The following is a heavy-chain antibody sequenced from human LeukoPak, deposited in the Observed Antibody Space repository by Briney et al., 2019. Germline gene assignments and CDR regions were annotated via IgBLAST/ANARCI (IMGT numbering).Heavy chain of an antibody. Sequence: PSETLSLTCTVSGGSISSYYWSWIRQPAGKGLEWIGRIYTSGSTNYNPSLKSRVTMSVDTSKNQFSLKLSSVTAADTAVYYCARASITMVRGVLYYYYMDVWGKGTTVTISS. CDR2: IYTSGST. V-gene: IGHV4-4*07. CDR3: ARASITMVRGVLYYYYMDV. J-gene: IGHJ6*03. D-gene: IGHD3-10*01. CDR1: GGSISSYY.